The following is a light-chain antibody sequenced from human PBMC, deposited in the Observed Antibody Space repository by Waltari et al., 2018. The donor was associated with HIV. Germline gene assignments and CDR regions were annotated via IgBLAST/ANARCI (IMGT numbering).Light chain of an antibody. Sequence: QSVLTQPPSVSAAPGQKVTISCSGSNSNIGTNYVSCYQQLPGSAPKLLIYDNNKRPSGIPDRFSGSKSGTSATLGITGLQTGDEADYYCGTWDSSLSAGVFGGGTKVTVL. V-gene: IGLV1-51*01. CDR3: GTWDSSLSAGV. CDR2: DNN. CDR1: NSNIGTNY. J-gene: IGLJ2*01.